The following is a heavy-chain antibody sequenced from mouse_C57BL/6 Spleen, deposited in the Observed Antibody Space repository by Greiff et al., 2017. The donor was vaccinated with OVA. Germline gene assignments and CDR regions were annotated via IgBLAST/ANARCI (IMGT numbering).Heavy chain of an antibody. CDR1: GYTFTSYG. V-gene: IGHV1-81*01. CDR2: IYPRSGNT. J-gene: IGHJ2*01. D-gene: IGHD1-1*01. CDR3: ARVGTTVVAPCFDY. Sequence: VQLQQSGAELARPGASVKLSCKASGYTFTSYGISWVKQRTGQGLEWIGEIYPRSGNTYYNEKFKGKATLTADKSSSTAYMELRSLTSEDSAVYFCARVGTTVVAPCFDYWGQGTTLTVSS.